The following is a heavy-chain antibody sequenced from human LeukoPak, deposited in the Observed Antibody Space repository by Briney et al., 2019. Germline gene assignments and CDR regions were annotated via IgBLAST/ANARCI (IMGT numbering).Heavy chain of an antibody. V-gene: IGHV1-2*02. J-gene: IGHJ3*02. CDR3: ARDRWFGEDAFDI. CDR1: GYTFTAYY. D-gene: IGHD3-10*01. Sequence: ASVKVSCKTSGYTFTAYYMHWVRQAPGQGLEWMGWINPNSGGTNYAQKFQGRVTMTRDTSISTAYMELRSLRSDDTTVYYCARDRWFGEDAFDIWGQGTMVTVSS. CDR2: INPNSGGT.